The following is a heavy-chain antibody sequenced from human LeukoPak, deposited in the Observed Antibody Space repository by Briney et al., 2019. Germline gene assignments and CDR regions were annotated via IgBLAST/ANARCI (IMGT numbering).Heavy chain of an antibody. CDR2: MSSGGSTM. V-gene: IGHV3-11*04. D-gene: IGHD2-8*02. CDR1: GFTFSDYY. J-gene: IGHJ4*02. Sequence: GGSLRLSCAASGFTFSDYYMSWIRRAPGKGLEWVSYMSSGGSTMYYADSVKGRFTISRDNAKNSLYLQMNSLRAEDTAVYYCARDFQRGYWDYWGQGTLVTVSS. CDR3: ARDFQRGYWDY.